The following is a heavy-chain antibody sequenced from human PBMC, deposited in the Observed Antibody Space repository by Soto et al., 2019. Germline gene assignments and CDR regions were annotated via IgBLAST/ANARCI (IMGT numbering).Heavy chain of an antibody. D-gene: IGHD5-12*01. V-gene: IGHV4-30-4*01. Sequence: PSETLSLTCTVSGGSISSGDYYWSWIRQPPGKGLEWIGYIYYSGSTYYNPSLKSRVTISVDTSKNQFSLKLSSVTAADTAVYYCARVGGYDLGNWFDPWGQGTLVTVSS. CDR3: ARVGGYDLGNWFDP. CDR2: IYYSGST. J-gene: IGHJ5*02. CDR1: GGSISSGDYY.